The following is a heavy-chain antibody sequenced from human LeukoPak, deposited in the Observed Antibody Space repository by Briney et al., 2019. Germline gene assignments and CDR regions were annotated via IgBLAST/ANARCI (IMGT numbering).Heavy chain of an antibody. J-gene: IGHJ4*02. CDR3: AKDPGYDILTGYMPGFDY. V-gene: IGHV3-23*01. CDR1: GFTFSSYA. CDR2: ISGSGGST. D-gene: IGHD3-9*01. Sequence: GGSLRLSCAASGFTFSSYAMSWVRQAPGKGLEWVSAISGSGGSTYYADSVKGRFTISRDNSKNTLYLQMNSLRAEDTAVYYCAKDPGYDILTGYMPGFDYWAREPWSPSPQ.